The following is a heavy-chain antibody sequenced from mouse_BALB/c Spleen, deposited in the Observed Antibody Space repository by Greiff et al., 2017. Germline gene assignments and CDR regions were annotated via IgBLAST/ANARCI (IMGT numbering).Heavy chain of an antibody. J-gene: IGHJ1*01. CDR2: IYPGDGDT. V-gene: IGHV1-80*01. CDR3: ARVGYDYNRYFDG. D-gene: IGHD2-4*01. Sequence: QVQLKESGAELVRPGSSVKISCKASGYAFSSYWLNWVKQRPGQGLEWIGQIYPGDGDTNYNGKFKGKATLTADKSSSTAYMQLSSLTSEDSAVYFCARVGYDYNRYFDGWGAGTTVTVSA. CDR1: GYAFSSYW.